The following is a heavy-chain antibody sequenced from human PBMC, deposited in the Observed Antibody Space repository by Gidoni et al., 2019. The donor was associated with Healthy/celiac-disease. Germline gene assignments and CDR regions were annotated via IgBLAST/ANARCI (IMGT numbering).Heavy chain of an antibody. CDR1: GFTFDDYA. Sequence: EVQLVESGGGLVQPGRSLRLSCAASGFTFDDYAMHWVRQAPGKGLEWVSGISWNSGSIGYADSVKGRFTISRDNAKNSLYLQMNSLRAEDTALYYCAKELALGAFDIWGQGTMVTVSS. V-gene: IGHV3-9*01. CDR2: ISWNSGSI. D-gene: IGHD3-3*02. J-gene: IGHJ3*02. CDR3: AKELALGAFDI.